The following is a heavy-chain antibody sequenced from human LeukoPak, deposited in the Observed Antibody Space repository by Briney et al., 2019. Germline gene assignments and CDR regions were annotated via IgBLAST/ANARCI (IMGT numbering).Heavy chain of an antibody. D-gene: IGHD3-3*01. CDR2: IYYSGST. Sequence: SETLSLTCTVSGGSISSYYWSWIRQPPGKGLEWIGYIYYSGSTNYNPSLKSRVTISVDTSKNQFSLKLSSVTAADTAVYYCARGRFLEWSNWFDPWGQGTLVTVSS. J-gene: IGHJ5*02. V-gene: IGHV4-59*08. CDR3: ARGRFLEWSNWFDP. CDR1: GGSISSYY.